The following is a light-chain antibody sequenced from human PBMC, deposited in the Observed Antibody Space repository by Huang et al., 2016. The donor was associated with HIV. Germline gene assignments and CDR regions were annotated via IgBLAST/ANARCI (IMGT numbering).Light chain of an antibody. V-gene: IGKV4-1*01. Sequence: DIVMTQSPDSLAVSLGEGATINCKSSQSVLYSSNNKNYLAWYQKKPGQPPKLLIYWASTRETGVPDRFSGSGSGTDFTLTISSLQAEDVAGYYCQQYYSTPLTFGGGTKVEIK. CDR3: QQYYSTPLT. CDR2: WAS. CDR1: QSVLYSSNNKNY. J-gene: IGKJ4*01.